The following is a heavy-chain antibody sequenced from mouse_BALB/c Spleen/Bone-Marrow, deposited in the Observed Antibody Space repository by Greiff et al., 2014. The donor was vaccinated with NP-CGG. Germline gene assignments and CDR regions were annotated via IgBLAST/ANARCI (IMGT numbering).Heavy chain of an antibody. V-gene: IGHV7-3*02. CDR1: GFTFTDYY. CDR2: IRNKANGYPT. CDR3: ARDDYYAMDY. Sequence: DVKLVESGGGLVQPGGSLRLSCATSGFTFTDYYMSWVRQPPGKALEWLGFIRNKANGYPTEYSASVKGRFTISRDNSQSILYLQMNTLRAEDSATYYCARDDYYAMDYWGQGTSVTVSS. J-gene: IGHJ4*01.